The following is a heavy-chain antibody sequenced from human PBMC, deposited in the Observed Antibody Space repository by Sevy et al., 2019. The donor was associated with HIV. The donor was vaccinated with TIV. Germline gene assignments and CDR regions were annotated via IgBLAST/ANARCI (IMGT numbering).Heavy chain of an antibody. J-gene: IGHJ4*02. V-gene: IGHV3-72*01. CDR1: GFTFSDHY. Sequence: GGSLRLSCVASGFTFSDHYIEWVRQAPGKGLEWVGRTRNKADGYTTEYAASVKGRFTISRDESKNSLYVQMNSMKAEDTAVYYCATRGCIAAAGRVFDYWGQGTLVTVSS. CDR2: TRNKADGYTT. D-gene: IGHD6-13*01. CDR3: ATRGCIAAAGRVFDY.